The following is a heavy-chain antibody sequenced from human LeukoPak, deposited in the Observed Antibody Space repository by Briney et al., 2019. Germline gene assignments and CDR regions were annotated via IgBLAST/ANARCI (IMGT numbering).Heavy chain of an antibody. V-gene: IGHV3-11*06. J-gene: IGHJ4*02. CDR1: GFTFSDYY. Sequence: PGGSLRLSCAASGFTFSDYYMSWIRQAPGKGLEWVSYISSSSSYTNYADSVKGRFTISRDNAKNSLYLQMNSLRAEDTAVYYCAGLGSGSYYFDYWGQGTLVTVSS. D-gene: IGHD1-26*01. CDR2: ISSSSSYT. CDR3: AGLGSGSYYFDY.